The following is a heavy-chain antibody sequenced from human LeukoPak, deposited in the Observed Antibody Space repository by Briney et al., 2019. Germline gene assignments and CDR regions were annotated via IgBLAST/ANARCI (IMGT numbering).Heavy chain of an antibody. Sequence: GASVKVSCKASGYIFTSYGISWVRQAPGQGLEWMGWINPNSGGTNYAQKFQGRVTMTRDTSISTAYMELSRLRSDDTAVYYCARSSDIVVVPAAMHMDVWGKGTTVTVSS. CDR1: GYIFTSYG. V-gene: IGHV1-2*02. CDR3: ARSSDIVVVPAAMHMDV. J-gene: IGHJ6*03. D-gene: IGHD2-2*01. CDR2: INPNSGGT.